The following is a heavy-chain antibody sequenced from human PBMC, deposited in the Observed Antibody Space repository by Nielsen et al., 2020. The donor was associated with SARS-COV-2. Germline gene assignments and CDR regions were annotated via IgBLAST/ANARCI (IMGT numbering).Heavy chain of an antibody. CDR3: AKVYGDYARSYYYYGMDV. J-gene: IGHJ6*02. V-gene: IGHV3-30*02. CDR1: GFTFSSYG. Sequence: GESLKISCAASGFTFSSYGMHWVRQAPGKGLEWVAVIWYDGSNKYYADSVKGRFTISRDNSKNTLYLQMNSLRAEDTAVYYCAKVYGDYARSYYYYGMDVWGQGTTVTVSS. CDR2: IWYDGSNK. D-gene: IGHD4-17*01.